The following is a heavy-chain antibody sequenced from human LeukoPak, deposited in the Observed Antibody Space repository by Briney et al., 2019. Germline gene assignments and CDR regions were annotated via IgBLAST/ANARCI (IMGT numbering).Heavy chain of an antibody. V-gene: IGHV1-69*01. CDR2: IIPIFDTA. CDR3: AREAQLGIRLGWFDP. Sequence: ASVKVSCKASGGTFSSYAISWVRQAPGQGLEWMGGIIPIFDTANYAQKFQGRVTITADESTSTAYMELSSLRSEDTAVYYCAREAQLGIRLGWFDPWGQGTLVTVSS. D-gene: IGHD7-27*01. J-gene: IGHJ5*02. CDR1: GGTFSSYA.